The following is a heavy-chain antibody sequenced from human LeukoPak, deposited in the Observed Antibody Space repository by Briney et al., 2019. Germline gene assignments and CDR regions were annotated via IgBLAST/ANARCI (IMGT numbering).Heavy chain of an antibody. D-gene: IGHD6-19*01. V-gene: IGHV3-48*03. CDR2: ISSSGSTI. CDR1: AFTFSTYE. CDR3: ATSSVWYRFFDY. Sequence: GGSLRLSCAASAFTFSTYEMNWVGQAPGKGLEWVSYISSSGSTIYYADSVKGRFTISRDNAKNSLYLQMNSLRAEDTAIYYCATSSVWYRFFDYWGQGNLVTVSS. J-gene: IGHJ4*02.